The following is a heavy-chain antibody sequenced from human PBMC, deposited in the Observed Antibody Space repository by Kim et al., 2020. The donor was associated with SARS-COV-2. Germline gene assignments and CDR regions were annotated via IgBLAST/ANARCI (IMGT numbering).Heavy chain of an antibody. CDR3: AKHSYYFDY. CDR1: GFTFSSYG. D-gene: IGHD5-18*01. CDR2: ISYDGSNK. J-gene: IGHJ4*02. V-gene: IGHV3-30*18. Sequence: GGSLRLSCAASGFTFSSYGMHWVRQAPGKGLEWVAVISYDGSNKYYADSVKGRFTISRDNSKNTLYLQMNSLRAEDTAVYYCAKHSYYFDYWGQGTLVTVSS.